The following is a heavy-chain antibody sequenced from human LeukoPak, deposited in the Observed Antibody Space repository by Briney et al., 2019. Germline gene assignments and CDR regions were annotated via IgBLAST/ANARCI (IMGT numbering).Heavy chain of an antibody. D-gene: IGHD3-22*01. CDR3: ATDPYYYDSSGYQY. Sequence: APVKVSCKVSGYTLTELSMHWVRQAPGKGLEWMGGFDPEDGETIYAQKFQGRVTMTEDTSTDTAYMELSSLRSEDTAVYYCATDPYYYDSSGYQYWGQGTLVTVSS. CDR1: GYTLTELS. V-gene: IGHV1-24*01. J-gene: IGHJ4*02. CDR2: FDPEDGET.